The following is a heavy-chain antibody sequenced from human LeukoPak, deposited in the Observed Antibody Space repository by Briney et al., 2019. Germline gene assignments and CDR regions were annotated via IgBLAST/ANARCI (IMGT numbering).Heavy chain of an antibody. J-gene: IGHJ3*02. CDR2: INPNTGNF. Sequence: ASVKVSCKASGDTFGSDDINWVRLATGQGLEWMGWINPNTGNFGCAQKFQGRVTITRNTPISTAYMELSSLTSEDTAVYYCARSDHNSWNAFDIWGQGTMVTVSS. CDR3: ARSDHNSWNAFDI. CDR1: GDTFGSDD. D-gene: IGHD1-26*01. V-gene: IGHV1-8*03.